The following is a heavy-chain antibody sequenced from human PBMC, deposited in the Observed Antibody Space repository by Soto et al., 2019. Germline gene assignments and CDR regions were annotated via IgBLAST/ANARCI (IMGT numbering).Heavy chain of an antibody. D-gene: IGHD6-13*01. Sequence: QVQLVESGGGVVQPGRSLRLSCAASGFTFSSYGMHWVRQAPGKGLEWVAVIWYDGSNKYYADSVKGRFTISRDNSKNTLYLQMNSLRAEETAVYYCARDSYSSSSVGSYWGQGTLVTVSS. CDR1: GFTFSSYG. CDR2: IWYDGSNK. J-gene: IGHJ4*02. CDR3: ARDSYSSSSVGSY. V-gene: IGHV3-33*01.